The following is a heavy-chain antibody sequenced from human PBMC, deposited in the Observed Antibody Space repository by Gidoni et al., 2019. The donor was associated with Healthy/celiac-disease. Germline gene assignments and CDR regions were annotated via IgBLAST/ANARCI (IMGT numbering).Heavy chain of an antibody. V-gene: IGHV3-48*02. CDR1: GFTFSSYS. CDR3: ARDTGSTPYYYYYGMDV. Sequence: EVQLVESGGGLVQPGGSLRLSCAASGFTFSSYSMNWVRQAPGKGLDWVSYISSSSSTISYADAVKGRFTISRDNAKNSLYLQMNSLRDEDTAVYYCARDTGSTPYYYYYGMDVWGQGTTVTVSS. J-gene: IGHJ6*02. CDR2: ISSSSSTI. D-gene: IGHD2-15*01.